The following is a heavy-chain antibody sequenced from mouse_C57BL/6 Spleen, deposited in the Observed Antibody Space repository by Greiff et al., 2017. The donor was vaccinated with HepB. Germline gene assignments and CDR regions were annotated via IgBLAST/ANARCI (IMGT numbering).Heavy chain of an antibody. CDR3: ARSVYYYGSSLYWYFDV. CDR1: GYTFTSYW. J-gene: IGHJ1*03. V-gene: IGHV1-50*01. CDR2: IDPSDSYT. Sequence: QVHVKQPGAELVKPGASVKLSCKASGYTFTSYWMQWVKQRPGQGLEWIGEIDPSDSYTNYNQKFKGKATLTVDTSSSTAYMQLSSLTSEDSAVYYCARSVYYYGSSLYWYFDVWGTGTTVTVSS. D-gene: IGHD1-1*01.